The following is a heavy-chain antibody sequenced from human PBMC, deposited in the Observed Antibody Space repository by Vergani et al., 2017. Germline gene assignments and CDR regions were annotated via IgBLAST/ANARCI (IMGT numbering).Heavy chain of an antibody. CDR2: IYYSGST. V-gene: IGHV4-59*01. Sequence: QVQLQESGPGLVKPSETLSLTCTVSGGSISSYYWSWIRQPPGKGLEWIGYIYYSGSTNSNPSLKSRVTISVDTAKNQFSLKLSSGTAADTAVYYCARERERRMVRGVTYYFDYWGQGTLVTVSS. CDR3: ARERERRMVRGVTYYFDY. J-gene: IGHJ4*02. CDR1: GGSISSYY. D-gene: IGHD3-10*01.